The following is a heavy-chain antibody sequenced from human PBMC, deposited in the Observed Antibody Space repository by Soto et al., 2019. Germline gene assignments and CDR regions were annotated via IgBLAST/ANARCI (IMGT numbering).Heavy chain of an antibody. CDR1: GGSIRGYS. Sequence: SETLSLTCTVSGGSIRGYSWSWIRQPPGKGLEWIGYVYYSGGTNYSPSFKDRVTISVDTTENQFSLKVNSVTAADTAVYYCAREETPVSPHYFYYGLDAWGQGTTVTVSS. CDR2: VYYSGGT. D-gene: IGHD4-17*01. V-gene: IGHV4-59*01. J-gene: IGHJ6*02. CDR3: AREETPVSPHYFYYGLDA.